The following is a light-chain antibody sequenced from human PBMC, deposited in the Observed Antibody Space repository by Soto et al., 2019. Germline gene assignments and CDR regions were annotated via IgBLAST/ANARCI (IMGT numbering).Light chain of an antibody. CDR1: NSNIGRNT. CDR3: AVWDDSLHGV. Sequence: QSALTQPPSASGTPGQRVTISCSGSNSNIGRNTVNWYQQVPGTAPKVLIYNNNQRPSGVPDRFSGSKSGTAASLAISGLRSEDEADYYCAVWDDSLHGVFGGGTQLTVL. CDR2: NNN. V-gene: IGLV1-44*01. J-gene: IGLJ3*02.